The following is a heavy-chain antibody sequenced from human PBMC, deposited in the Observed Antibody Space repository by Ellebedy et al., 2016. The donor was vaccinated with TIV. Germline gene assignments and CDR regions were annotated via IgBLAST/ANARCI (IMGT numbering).Heavy chain of an antibody. D-gene: IGHD4-17*01. CDR1: GGSVSSANYY. J-gene: IGHJ4*02. CDR3: SAAYGRVTPAY. V-gene: IGHV4-61*01. Sequence: MPSETLSLTCTVSGGSVSSANYYWTWFRQPPGKGLEWMGYIYSSGRTDYKHSLKSRMAISLDTSRNQISLKLSSVTAADTAVYYCSAAYGRVTPAYWGQGTLVTVSS. CDR2: IYSSGRT.